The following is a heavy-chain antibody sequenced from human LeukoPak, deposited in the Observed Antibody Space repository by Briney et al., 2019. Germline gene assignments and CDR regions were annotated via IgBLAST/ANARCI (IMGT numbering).Heavy chain of an antibody. Sequence: GRSLRLSCAVSGFTFDDYAMHWVRQVPGKGLEWVSGINWNSDSIGYADSVKGRFTISRDNAKNSLYLQMNSLRVEDTAVYYCARESLLWFGVDAFDIWGQGTMVTVSS. CDR3: ARESLLWFGVDAFDI. CDR1: GFTFDDYA. J-gene: IGHJ3*02. CDR2: INWNSDSI. D-gene: IGHD3-10*01. V-gene: IGHV3-9*01.